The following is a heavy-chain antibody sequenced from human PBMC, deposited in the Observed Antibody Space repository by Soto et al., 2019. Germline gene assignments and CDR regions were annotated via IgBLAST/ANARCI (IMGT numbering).Heavy chain of an antibody. D-gene: IGHD6-13*01. J-gene: IGHJ5*02. CDR1: RFTFSSYS. CDR3: ARDNGLAGSFDP. CDR2: ITSSSTTI. V-gene: IGHV3-48*02. Sequence: GGSLRLSCAASRFTFSSYSMNWVRQAPGKGLEWISYITSSSTTIYYADSVKGRFTISRDNAKNSLYLQMNSLRDEDTAVYYCARDNGLAGSFDPWDQGTLVTVSS.